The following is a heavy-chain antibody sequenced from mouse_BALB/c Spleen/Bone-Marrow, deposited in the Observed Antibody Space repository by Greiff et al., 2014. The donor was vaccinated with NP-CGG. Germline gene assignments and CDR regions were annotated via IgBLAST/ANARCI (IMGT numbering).Heavy chain of an antibody. CDR2: IYPGSGST. D-gene: IGHD2-14*01. CDR3: VRYDVPAWFAY. CDR1: GYTFTDSV. V-gene: IGHV1-81*01. Sequence: QVQLQQSGPELVKPGASVKMSCKASGYTFTDSVIGWMKQRTGQGLEWIGEIYPGSGSTYYNEKFKGKATLTADKSSNTVYMQLSSLTSEDSAVYFCVRYDVPAWFAYWGQGTLVTVSA. J-gene: IGHJ3*01.